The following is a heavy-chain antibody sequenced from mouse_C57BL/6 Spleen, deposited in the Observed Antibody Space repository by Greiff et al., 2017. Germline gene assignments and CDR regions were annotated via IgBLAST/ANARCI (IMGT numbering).Heavy chain of an antibody. V-gene: IGHV1-78*01. Sequence: QVQLQQSDAELVKPGASVKISCKVSGYTFTDHTIHWMKQRPEQGLEWIGYIYPRDGSTKYNEKFKGKATLTADKSSSTAYMQLNSLTSEDSAVXFCARESVSYYSNYGLFDYWGQGTTLTVSS. CDR3: ARESVSYYSNYGLFDY. CDR2: IYPRDGST. CDR1: GYTFTDHT. D-gene: IGHD2-5*01. J-gene: IGHJ2*01.